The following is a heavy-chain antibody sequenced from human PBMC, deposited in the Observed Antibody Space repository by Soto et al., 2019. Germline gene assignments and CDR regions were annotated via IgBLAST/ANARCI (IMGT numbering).Heavy chain of an antibody. Sequence: AVKVSCKASGGTFSSYAISWVRQAPGQGLEWMGGIIPIFGTADYAQKFQGRVTITAGESTSTAYMELSSLRSEDTAVYYCAVFFSYYGDHRNLLSVPGTPSSDL. CDR3: AVFFSYYGDHRNLLSVPGTPSSDL. D-gene: IGHD4-17*01. CDR1: GGTFSSYA. J-gene: IGHJ2*01. CDR2: IIPIFGTA. V-gene: IGHV1-69*13.